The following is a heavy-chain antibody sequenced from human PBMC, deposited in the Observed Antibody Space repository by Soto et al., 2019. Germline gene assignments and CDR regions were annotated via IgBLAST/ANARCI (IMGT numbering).Heavy chain of an antibody. J-gene: IGHJ6*02. CDR2: IYPGDSDT. CDR3: ARQGGGHSNYYYYGMDV. D-gene: IGHD3-16*01. CDR1: GYNFTNYW. Sequence: PGESLKISCKGSGYNFTNYWIGWVRQMPGKGLEWMGIIYPGDSDTRYSPSFQGQVTFSVDKSVSTAYLQWSSLKASDTAIYYCARQGGGHSNYYYYGMDVWGQGTTVTVSS. V-gene: IGHV5-51*01.